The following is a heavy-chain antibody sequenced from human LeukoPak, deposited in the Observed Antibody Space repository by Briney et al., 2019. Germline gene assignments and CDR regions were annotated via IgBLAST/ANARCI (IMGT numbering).Heavy chain of an antibody. CDR3: TSRPVGYGGKSAFDI. J-gene: IGHJ3*02. V-gene: IGHV3-73*01. D-gene: IGHD1-26*01. CDR1: GLTFSGSA. CDR2: IRSKANSYAT. Sequence: GGSLRLSCAASGLTFSGSAMHWVRHASAKGLEWVGRIRSKANSYATAYAASVKGRFTISRDDSKNTAYLQMNSLKTEDTAVYYCTSRPVGYGGKSAFDIWGQGTMVTVSS.